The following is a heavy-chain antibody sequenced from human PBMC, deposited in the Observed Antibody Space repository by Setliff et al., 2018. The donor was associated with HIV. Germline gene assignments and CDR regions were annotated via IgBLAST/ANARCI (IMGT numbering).Heavy chain of an antibody. J-gene: IGHJ6*02. CDR1: GAPISSYY. V-gene: IGHV4-59*01. Sequence: SETLSLTCKVSGAPISSYYWNWIRQPPGKGLEWIGDIYNSGYSNSKPALKSRVTIALDTSKNQFSLKLSSVTAADTAVYYCARGDGYRANDAYYDTGMDVWGQGITVTVSS. D-gene: IGHD5-12*01. CDR3: ARGDGYRANDAYYDTGMDV. CDR2: IYNSGYS.